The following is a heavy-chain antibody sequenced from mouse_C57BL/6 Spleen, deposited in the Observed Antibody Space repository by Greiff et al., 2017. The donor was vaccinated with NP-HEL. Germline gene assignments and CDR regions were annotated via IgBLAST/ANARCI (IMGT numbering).Heavy chain of an antibody. CDR3: ARGAISYAMDY. Sequence: VKLQESGAELARPGASVKMSCKASGYTFTSYTLHWVKQRPGQGLEWIGYINPSSGYTKYNQKFKDKATLTADKSSSTAYVQLSSLTSEDSAVYYCARGAISYAMDYWGQGTSVTVSS. D-gene: IGHD1-1*01. V-gene: IGHV1-4*01. CDR1: GYTFTSYT. CDR2: INPSSGYT. J-gene: IGHJ4*01.